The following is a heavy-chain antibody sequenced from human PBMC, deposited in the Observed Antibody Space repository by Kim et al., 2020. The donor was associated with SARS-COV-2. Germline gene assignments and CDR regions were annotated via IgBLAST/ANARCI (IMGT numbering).Heavy chain of an antibody. J-gene: IGHJ6*02. CDR3: ARWGSVRSGYYYYGMDV. V-gene: IGHV1-3*01. Sequence: FQGRVTITRDTSASTAYMELSSLRSEDTAVYYCARWGSVRSGYYYYGMDVWGQGTTVTVSS. D-gene: IGHD4-17*01.